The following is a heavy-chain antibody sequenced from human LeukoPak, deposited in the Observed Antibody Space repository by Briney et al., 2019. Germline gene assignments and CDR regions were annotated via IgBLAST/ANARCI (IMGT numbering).Heavy chain of an antibody. J-gene: IGHJ4*02. CDR3: AKKRNGISYFDS. Sequence: PSDTLSLTCAVSGHSISSADWWGWIRQSPGKGLEWIGYVHDSGETHYNPSLKSRVTMSVDKSKNQFSLKLTSVTDVDTAVYHCAKKRNGISYFDSWGQGTQATVSS. CDR1: GHSISSADW. D-gene: IGHD1-1*01. V-gene: IGHV4-28*01. CDR2: VHDSGET.